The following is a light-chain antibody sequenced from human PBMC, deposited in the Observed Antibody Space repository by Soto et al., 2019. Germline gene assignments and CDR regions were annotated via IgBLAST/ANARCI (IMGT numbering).Light chain of an antibody. CDR3: QQRSNWPPSIT. CDR2: KAS. Sequence: IQMTQSPSTLSASVGDRVTITCRASQSISSWLAWYQQKPGKAPKLLIYKASSLQSGVPSRFSGSGSGTEFTLNISSLQSEDFAVYYCQQRSNWPPSITVGQGTRREIK. J-gene: IGKJ5*01. V-gene: IGKV1-5*03. CDR1: QSISSW.